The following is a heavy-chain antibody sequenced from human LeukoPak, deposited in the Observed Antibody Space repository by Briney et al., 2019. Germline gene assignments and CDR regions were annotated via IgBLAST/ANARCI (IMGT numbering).Heavy chain of an antibody. CDR2: ISGSGGST. CDR1: GFTFSSYA. Sequence: GGSLRLSCAASGFTFSSYAMSWVRQAPGKGLEWVSAISGSGGSTYYADSVKGRFTISRDNSKNTLYLQMNSLRAEDTAVYYCEKPVAFFGVVSPFDYWGKGTLVTVSS. CDR3: EKPVAFFGVVSPFDY. V-gene: IGHV3-23*01. J-gene: IGHJ4*02. D-gene: IGHD3-3*01.